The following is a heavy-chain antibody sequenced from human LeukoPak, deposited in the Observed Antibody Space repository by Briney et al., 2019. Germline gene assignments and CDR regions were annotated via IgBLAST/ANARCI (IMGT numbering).Heavy chain of an antibody. J-gene: IGHJ3*02. CDR1: GGSISSYY. D-gene: IGHD3-10*01. V-gene: IGHV4-59*01. CDR2: TYYSGST. CDR3: ARRGYYYGSGSFPGAFDI. Sequence: SETLSLTCTVSGGSISSYYWSWIRQPPGKGLEWIGYTYYSGSTNYDPSLKSRVTISVDTSKNQFSLKLSSVTAADTAVYYCARRGYYYGSGSFPGAFDIWGQGTMVSVSS.